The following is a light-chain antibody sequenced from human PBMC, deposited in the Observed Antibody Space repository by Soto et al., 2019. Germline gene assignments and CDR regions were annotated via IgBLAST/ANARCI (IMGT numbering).Light chain of an antibody. V-gene: IGKV3-20*01. CDR1: QSVSSSY. CDR3: QQYGSSPTYT. Sequence: EIVLTQSPGTLSLSPGEGATLSCRASQSVSSSYLAWYQQKPGQAPRLLIYAASSRATGVPDRFSGSGSGTDFTLTICRLEPEDFAVYYCQQYGSSPTYTFGQGTKLEIK. J-gene: IGKJ2*01. CDR2: AAS.